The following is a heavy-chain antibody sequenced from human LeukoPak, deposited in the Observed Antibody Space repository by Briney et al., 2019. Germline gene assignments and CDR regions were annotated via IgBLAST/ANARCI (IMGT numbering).Heavy chain of an antibody. Sequence: GGSLRLSCAASGFTFSSYWMSWVRQAPGKGLEWVANIKQDGSEKYYVDSVKGRFTISRDDAKNSLYLQMHSLRAEDTAVYYCARDYSTVTTFFDYWGQGTLVTVSS. CDR1: GFTFSSYW. D-gene: IGHD4-17*01. CDR3: ARDYSTVTTFFDY. V-gene: IGHV3-7*01. J-gene: IGHJ4*02. CDR2: IKQDGSEK.